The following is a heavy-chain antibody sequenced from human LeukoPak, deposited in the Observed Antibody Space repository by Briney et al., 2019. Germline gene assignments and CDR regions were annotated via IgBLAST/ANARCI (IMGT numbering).Heavy chain of an antibody. V-gene: IGHV3-9*01. J-gene: IGHJ3*02. CDR2: ISWNSGSI. CDR1: GFTFDDNA. CDR3: AKGAAPHPYDAFDI. Sequence: GGSLRLSCAASGFTFDDNAMHWVRQAPGKGLEWVSGISWNSGSIGYADSVKGRFTISRDNAKNSLYLQMNSLRAEDTAVYYCAKGAAPHPYDAFDIWGQGTMVTVSS. D-gene: IGHD6-6*01.